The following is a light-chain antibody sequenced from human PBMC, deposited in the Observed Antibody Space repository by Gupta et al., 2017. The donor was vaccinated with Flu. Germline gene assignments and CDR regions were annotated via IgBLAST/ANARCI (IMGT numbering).Light chain of an antibody. CDR2: SAS. CDR1: QSITTY. J-gene: IGKJ1*01. V-gene: IGKV1-39*01. CDR3: QQSDSNPRT. Sequence: DIQMTQSPSSLSASVGDRVTITCRASQSITTYLNWYQQKPGKAPNLLIYSASNLESGVPSRFSGSGSGTXFTLTIXRRQLEDFATYYCQQSDSNPRTFGXGTKVEI.